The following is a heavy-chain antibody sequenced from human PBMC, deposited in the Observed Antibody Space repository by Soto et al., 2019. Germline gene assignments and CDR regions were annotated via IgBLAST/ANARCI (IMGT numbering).Heavy chain of an antibody. CDR3: ARIHYGWYVDY. J-gene: IGHJ4*02. D-gene: IGHD6-19*01. CDR2: IIPIFGTA. V-gene: IGHV1-69*05. CDR1: GGTFSSYA. Sequence: GASVKVSCKASGGTFSSYAISWVRQAPGQGLEWMGGIIPIFGTANYAQKFQGRVTITRDTSASTAYMELSSLRSEDTAVYYCARIHYGWYVDYWGQGTLVTVSS.